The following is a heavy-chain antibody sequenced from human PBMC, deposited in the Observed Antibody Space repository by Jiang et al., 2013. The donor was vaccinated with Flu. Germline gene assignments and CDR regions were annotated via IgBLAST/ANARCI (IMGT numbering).Heavy chain of an antibody. V-gene: IGHV2-70*11. CDR3: ARILQHSDGRRGGLDP. Sequence: KPTQTLTLTCTFSGFSLNTNGTCVTWIRQTPGKALEWLARIDWDDDKYYNTALQTRLTISKDTSKNQVVLTMTNMDPVDTGTYFCARILQHSDGRRGGLDPWGQGTLVTVSS. J-gene: IGHJ5*02. CDR2: IDWDDDK. CDR1: GFSLNTNGTC. D-gene: IGHD2-15*01.